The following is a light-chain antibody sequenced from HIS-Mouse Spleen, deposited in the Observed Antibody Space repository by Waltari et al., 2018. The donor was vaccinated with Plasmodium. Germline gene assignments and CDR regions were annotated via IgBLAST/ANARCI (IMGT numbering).Light chain of an antibody. Sequence: EIVMTQSPATLSVSPGERATLSCRASQSVSSNLAWYQQKPGQAPRLLIYGASSGSGTEFTLTISSLQSEDFAVYYCQQYNNWSFTFGPGPKWISN. V-gene: IGKV3-15*01. CDR3: QQYNNWSFT. J-gene: IGKJ3*01. CDR1: QSVSSN. CDR2: GAS.